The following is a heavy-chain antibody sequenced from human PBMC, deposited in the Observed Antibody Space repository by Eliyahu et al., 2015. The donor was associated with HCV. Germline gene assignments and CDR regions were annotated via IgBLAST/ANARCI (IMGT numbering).Heavy chain of an antibody. CDR3: ARENAKNPDV. J-gene: IGHJ6*02. Sequence: EVQLVESGGGLVQPGGSXRLXCAGXGFTFGFPFKNYWMXWXRQAXGKGLEWVANIKXDGSEKYYVDSVKGRFTISRDNAKNSLYLQMNSLRVEDTAVYYCARENAKNPDVWGQGTTVSVSS. V-gene: IGHV3-7*04. CDR2: IKXDGSEK. CDR1: GFTFGFPFKNYW.